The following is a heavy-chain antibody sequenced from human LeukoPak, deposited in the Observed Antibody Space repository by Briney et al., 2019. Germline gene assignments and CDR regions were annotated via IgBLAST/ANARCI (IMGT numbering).Heavy chain of an antibody. CDR3: ARDRFVYFDY. Sequence: PSETLSLTCTVSGGSISSSSYYWGWIRQPPGKGLEWIGSIYYSGSTYYNPSLKSRVTISVDTSKNQFSLKLSSVTAADTAVYYCARDRFVYFDYWGQGTLVTVSS. CDR1: GGSISSSSYY. CDR2: IYYSGST. J-gene: IGHJ4*02. V-gene: IGHV4-39*07. D-gene: IGHD3-10*01.